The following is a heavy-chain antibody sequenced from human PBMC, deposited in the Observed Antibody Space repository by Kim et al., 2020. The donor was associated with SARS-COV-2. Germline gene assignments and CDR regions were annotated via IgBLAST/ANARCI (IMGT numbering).Heavy chain of an antibody. J-gene: IGHJ2*01. CDR3: AKTGGMTTVPRGWYFDF. D-gene: IGHD4-17*01. V-gene: IGHV3-30*18. CDR1: GFTFSSYG. Sequence: GGSLRLSCAASGFTFSSYGMHWVRQAPGKGLEWVAAISYDGSNKYYADSVKGRFTISRDNSKNTLYLQMNSLRAEDTAVYYCAKTGGMTTVPRGWYFDFWGRDTLVTVSS. CDR2: ISYDGSNK.